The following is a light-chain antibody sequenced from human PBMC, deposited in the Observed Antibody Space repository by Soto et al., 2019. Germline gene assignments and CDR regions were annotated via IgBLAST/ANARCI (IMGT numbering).Light chain of an antibody. CDR2: EAS. CDR1: ESIGNW. J-gene: IGKJ1*01. CDR3: HQYSSYSWT. Sequence: DIQMTQSPSTLSASEGDTFKITCRASESIGNWLAWYQQKPGKAPNXMIHEASNLEDGVPSRFSGRGSGTEFNLTISSLQPDDVTTYYCHQYSSYSWTLGQGTKVDIK. V-gene: IGKV1-5*03.